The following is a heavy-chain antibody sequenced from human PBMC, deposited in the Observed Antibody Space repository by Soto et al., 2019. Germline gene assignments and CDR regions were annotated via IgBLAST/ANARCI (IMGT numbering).Heavy chain of an antibody. J-gene: IGHJ4*02. CDR2: INADNGNT. CDR3: VRGPQDY. V-gene: IGHV1-3*01. Sequence: ASVKVSCKASGYTFTSFAIHWVRQAPGQRLEWMGWINADNGNTKYSQKFQGRVTITRYTSASTAYMELSSLTSEDTAVFYCVRGPQDYWGQGTLVTVSS. CDR1: GYTFTSFA.